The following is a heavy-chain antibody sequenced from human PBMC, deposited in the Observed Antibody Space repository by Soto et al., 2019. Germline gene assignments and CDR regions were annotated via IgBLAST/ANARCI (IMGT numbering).Heavy chain of an antibody. CDR3: ARDVVRSTAGDS. CDR2: IIPIFTRT. J-gene: IGHJ4*02. Sequence: SVKGSCKTAGGSLSTSSVVWVRQGPGQGLEWMGGIIPIFTRTNFAQKFQGRVTFSADESTRTTYMELRSLTSEDTAIYYCARDVVRSTAGDSWGQGTLVPVSS. D-gene: IGHD2-15*01. V-gene: IGHV1-69*13. CDR1: GGSLSTSS.